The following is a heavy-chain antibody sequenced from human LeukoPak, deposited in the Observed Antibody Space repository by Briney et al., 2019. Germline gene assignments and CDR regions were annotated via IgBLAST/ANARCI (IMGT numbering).Heavy chain of an antibody. J-gene: IGHJ4*02. V-gene: IGHV3-48*02. CDR2: ISASSSTI. CDR1: GFTFSSTY. Sequence: GGSLRLSCAASGFTFSSTYMTWVRQPPGKGLEWVSYISASSSTIYYADSVKGRFTISRDNAKNSLSLQMNSLRDEDTAVYYCARGRANNYFDYWGQGTLATLSS. CDR3: ARGRANNYFDY.